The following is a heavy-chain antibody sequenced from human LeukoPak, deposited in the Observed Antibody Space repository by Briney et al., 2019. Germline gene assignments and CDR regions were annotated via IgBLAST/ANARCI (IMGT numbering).Heavy chain of an antibody. J-gene: IGHJ4*02. D-gene: IGHD1-14*01. CDR1: GLTFSSYS. Sequence: GGSLRLSCAACGLTFSSYSMNWVRQALGKGLEWVSSISSSSSYIYYADSVKGRFTISRDNAKNSLYLQMNSLRAEDTAVYYCARAGDRSWAYWGQRTLVTFSS. V-gene: IGHV3-21*01. CDR2: ISSSSSYI. CDR3: ARAGDRSWAY.